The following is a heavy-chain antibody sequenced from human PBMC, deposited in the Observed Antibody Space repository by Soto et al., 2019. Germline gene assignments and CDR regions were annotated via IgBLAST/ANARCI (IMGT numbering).Heavy chain of an antibody. V-gene: IGHV4-59*01. D-gene: IGHD5-12*01. CDR2: IYHTGTT. J-gene: IGHJ4*02. Sequence: SETLSLTCTVSGASITSSYWSWIRQSPGKGLEWIAYIYHTGTTNYNPSLKSRVTISIDTSKSQFSLSLTSLTTADTAVYFCARGGNRYSKTASGVGGYDYWGQGTLVTVYS. CDR3: ARGGNRYSKTASGVGGYDY. CDR1: GASITSSY.